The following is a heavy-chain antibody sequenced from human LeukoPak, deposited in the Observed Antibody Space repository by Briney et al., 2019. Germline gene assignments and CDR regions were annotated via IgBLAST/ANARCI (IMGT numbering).Heavy chain of an antibody. J-gene: IGHJ3*02. Sequence: SQTLSLTCNVSGVSVSDGRYYWTWIRQPPGKGLEWIGYKYDSGSAKYNPSLKSRLTISIDTSNNQFSLQLSSVTAADTATYYCATPYCSGISCLDVFNMWGQGTRVTVSS. V-gene: IGHV4-31*03. CDR3: ATPYCSGISCLDVFNM. D-gene: IGHD2-2*01. CDR1: GVSVSDGRYY. CDR2: KYDSGSA.